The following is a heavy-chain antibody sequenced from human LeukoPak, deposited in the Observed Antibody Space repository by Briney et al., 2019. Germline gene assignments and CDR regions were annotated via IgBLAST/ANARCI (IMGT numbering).Heavy chain of an antibody. V-gene: IGHV3-30*04. D-gene: IGHD6-13*01. Sequence: GGSLRLSCGASGFTFSSYAMHWVRQAPGKGLEWVALIPYDGSNKYYADSVKGRFTVSRDNSKNTLYLQMNSLRAEDTAVYYCVRGAYSSSWLNFDYWGQGTLVTVSS. CDR2: IPYDGSNK. CDR3: VRGAYSSSWLNFDY. CDR1: GFTFSSYA. J-gene: IGHJ4*02.